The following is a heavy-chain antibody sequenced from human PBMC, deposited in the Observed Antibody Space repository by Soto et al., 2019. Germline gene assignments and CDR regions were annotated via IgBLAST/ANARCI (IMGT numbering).Heavy chain of an antibody. V-gene: IGHV4-30-4*08. J-gene: IGHJ6*02. CDR2: IYYSGST. CDR3: ARGPVVVVAAIVYYGMDV. Sequence: SETLSLTCDVYGGSFSGYIWTWIRQPPGRGLEWIGYIYYSGSTYYNPSLKSRVTISVDTSKNQFSLKLSSVTAADTAVYYCARGPVVVVAAIVYYGMDVWGQGTTVTVSS. D-gene: IGHD2-15*01. CDR1: GGSFSGYI.